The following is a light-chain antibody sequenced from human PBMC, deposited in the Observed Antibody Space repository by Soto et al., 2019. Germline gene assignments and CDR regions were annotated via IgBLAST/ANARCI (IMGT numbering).Light chain of an antibody. CDR3: QSYDNRLSAWV. CDR2: GNS. CDR1: RSNIGAGYD. V-gene: IGLV1-40*01. J-gene: IGLJ3*02. Sequence: QSVLTQPPSVSGASGQRVTISCTGSRSNIGAGYDVHWYQQLPGTAPKVIRHGNSNRPSGFPDRFSGSRSGSSGSLAIAGLQAEDEADYYCQSYDNRLSAWVFGGGTKVTVL.